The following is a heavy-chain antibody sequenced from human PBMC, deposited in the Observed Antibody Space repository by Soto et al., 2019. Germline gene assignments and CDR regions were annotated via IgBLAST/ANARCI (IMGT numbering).Heavy chain of an antibody. CDR1: GGSISSGGYS. CDR2: IYHSGST. J-gene: IGHJ3*02. Sequence: TLSLTCAVSGGSISSGGYSWSWIRQPPGKGLEWIGYIYHSGSTYYNPSLKSRVTISVDRSKNQFSLKLSSVTAADTAVYYCARSNQGYDAFDIWGQGTMVT. D-gene: IGHD1-1*01. V-gene: IGHV4-30-2*01. CDR3: ARSNQGYDAFDI.